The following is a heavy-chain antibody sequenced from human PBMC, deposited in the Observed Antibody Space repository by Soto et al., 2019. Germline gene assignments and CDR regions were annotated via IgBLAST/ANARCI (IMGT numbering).Heavy chain of an antibody. D-gene: IGHD4-4*01. CDR1: GFTFSSYG. J-gene: IGHJ6*02. V-gene: IGHV3-30*18. CDR2: ISYDGSNK. CDR3: AKDSGTVIHYYYYGMDV. Sequence: RRSCAASGFTFSSYGMNWVRQDPGEGREWGAVISYDGSNKYYADSVKGRFTISRYNSKNTLYLQMNSLRAEDTAVDYCAKDSGTVIHYYYYGMDVWGQGTPVTVSS.